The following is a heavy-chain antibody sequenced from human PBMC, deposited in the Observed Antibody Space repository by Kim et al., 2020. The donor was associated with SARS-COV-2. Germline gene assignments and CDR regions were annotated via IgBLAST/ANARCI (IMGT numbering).Heavy chain of an antibody. CDR3: ARDQGYSYENYYYGMDV. J-gene: IGHJ6*02. V-gene: IGHV3-11*04. Sequence: GGSLRLSCAASGFTFSDYYMSWIRQAPGKGLEWVSYISSSGSTIYYADSVKGRFTISRDNAKNSLYLQMNSLRAEDTAVYYCARDQGYSYENYYYGMDVWGQGTTVTVSS. CDR1: GFTFSDYY. CDR2: ISSSGSTI. D-gene: IGHD5-18*01.